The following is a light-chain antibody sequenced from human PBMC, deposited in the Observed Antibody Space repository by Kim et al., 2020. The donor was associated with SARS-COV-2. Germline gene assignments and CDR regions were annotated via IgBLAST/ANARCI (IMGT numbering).Light chain of an antibody. Sequence: KPGTCACTGCSGCNAVNEVQGYRKRPGSAPTTVSYEDNQRPSGVPDQFSGSIDSSSNSASRTISGLKTEDEADYYCQSYDSSNHVVFGGGTQLTVL. V-gene: IGLV6-57*02. J-gene: IGLJ2*01. CDR1: SGCNAVNE. CDR2: EDN. CDR3: QSYDSSNHVV.